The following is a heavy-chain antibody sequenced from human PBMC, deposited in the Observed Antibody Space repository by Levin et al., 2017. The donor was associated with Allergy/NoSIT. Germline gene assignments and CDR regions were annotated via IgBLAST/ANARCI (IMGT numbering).Heavy chain of an antibody. CDR1: GDTFNTYS. CDR2: IIPITDKS. Sequence: SVKVSCKTSGDTFNTYSINWVRHAPGQGLEWMGRIIPITDKSNYAQKFQGRLTITADTSATTVFMDLSSLRSEDAAIYYCARGGLQSFDQIGTWAFDVWGQGTVVTVSS. J-gene: IGHJ3*01. CDR3: ARGGLQSFDQIGTWAFDV. D-gene: IGHD3-9*01. V-gene: IGHV1-69*08.